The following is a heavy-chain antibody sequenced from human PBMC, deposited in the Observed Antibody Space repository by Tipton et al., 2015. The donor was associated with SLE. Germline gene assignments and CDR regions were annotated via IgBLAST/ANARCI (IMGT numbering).Heavy chain of an antibody. J-gene: IGHJ6*03. CDR1: GGSFSGYY. CDR3: ARAPGLDRDYQYYYYMDV. V-gene: IGHV4-34*01. Sequence: TLSLTCAVYGGSFSGYYWSWIRQPPGKGLEWIGEINHSGGTNYNPSLKSRVTISVDTSKNQFSLKRSSVTAADTAVYYCARAPGLDRDYQYYYYMDVWGKGTTVTVSS. D-gene: IGHD3/OR15-3a*01. CDR2: INHSGGT.